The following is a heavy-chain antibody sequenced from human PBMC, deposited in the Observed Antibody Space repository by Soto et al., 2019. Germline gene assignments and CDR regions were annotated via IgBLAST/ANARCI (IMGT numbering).Heavy chain of an antibody. CDR2: IGTAGDT. D-gene: IGHD1-7*01. CDR1: GFTFSSYD. J-gene: IGHJ6*02. Sequence: GGFLRLSCAASGFTFSSYDMHWVRQATGKGLEWVSAIGTAGDTYYPGSVKGRFTISRENAKNSLYLQMNSLRAEDTAVYYCARGALRITGTRYSYYYGMDVWGQGTTVTVSS. V-gene: IGHV3-13*01. CDR3: ARGALRITGTRYSYYYGMDV.